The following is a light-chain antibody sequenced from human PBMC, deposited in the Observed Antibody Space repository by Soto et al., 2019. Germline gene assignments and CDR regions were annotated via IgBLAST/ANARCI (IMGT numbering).Light chain of an antibody. CDR1: QDISSW. CDR3: QQANRFPIT. V-gene: IGKV1-12*01. J-gene: IGKJ5*01. Sequence: DLQMTQSPSFVSASVGDRVTVTCRASQDISSWLAWYQQKPGKAPKLLIYTTSTLGSGVPSRFSGSRSGTEFTLTISGLQPEDFATYYCQQANRFPITFGQGTRLEIK. CDR2: TTS.